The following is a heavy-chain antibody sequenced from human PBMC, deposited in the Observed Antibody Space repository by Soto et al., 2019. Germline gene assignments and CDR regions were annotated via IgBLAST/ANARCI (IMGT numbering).Heavy chain of an antibody. Sequence: EVEMFVSGGGLVQPGGSLRLSCAASGFTFSTYAMNWVRQAPGKGLEWVSTISGNGGSTFYTDSVKGRFTISRDNSKNTLYLQMNSLRAEDTAVYYCATWGGVPGKDYWGQGTLVTVSS. D-gene: IGHD3-16*01. J-gene: IGHJ4*02. V-gene: IGHV3-23*01. CDR2: ISGNGGST. CDR3: ATWGGVPGKDY. CDR1: GFTFSTYA.